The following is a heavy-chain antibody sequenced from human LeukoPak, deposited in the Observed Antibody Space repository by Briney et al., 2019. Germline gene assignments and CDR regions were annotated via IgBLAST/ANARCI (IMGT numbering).Heavy chain of an antibody. CDR3: TSNPPGIARDGAEYFQH. CDR2: ISSSSSHI. V-gene: IGHV3-21*01. CDR1: GFAFSSDS. J-gene: IGHJ1*01. D-gene: IGHD6-13*01. Sequence: GGSLRLSCAASGFAFSSDSMNWVRQAPGKGLEWVSSISSSSSHIYYADSVKGRFTISRDNAKNSLYLQMNSLRAEDTAVYYCTSNPPGIARDGAEYFQHWGQGTLVTVSS.